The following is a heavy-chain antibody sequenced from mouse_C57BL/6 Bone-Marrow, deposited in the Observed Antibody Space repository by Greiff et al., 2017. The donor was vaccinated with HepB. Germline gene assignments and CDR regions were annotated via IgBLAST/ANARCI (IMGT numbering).Heavy chain of an antibody. D-gene: IGHD1-1*01. CDR2: ISDGGSYT. J-gene: IGHJ2*01. CDR3: ARDRDYYGSRYYFDY. Sequence: EVKLMESGGGLVKPGGSLKLSCAASGFTFSSYAMSWVRQTPEKRLEWVANISDGGSYTNYPDNVKGRFTIPGDNAENNLYLHMSHLKSEDTAMYYCARDRDYYGSRYYFDYGGQGTTLTVSA. CDR1: GFTFSSYA. V-gene: IGHV5-4*01.